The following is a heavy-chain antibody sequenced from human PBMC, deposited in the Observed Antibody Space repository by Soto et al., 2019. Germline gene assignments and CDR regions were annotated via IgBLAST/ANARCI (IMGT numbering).Heavy chain of an antibody. Sequence: SETLSLTCTVSGGSISSGGYYWSWIRHHPGKGLEWIGYIYYSGSTYYNPSLKSRVTISVDTSKNQFSLKLSSVTAADTAVYYCARSSTTVTTLLATYYYYGMDVWGQGTTVTVSS. D-gene: IGHD4-4*01. CDR2: IYYSGST. J-gene: IGHJ6*02. V-gene: IGHV4-31*03. CDR3: ARSSTTVTTLLATYYYYGMDV. CDR1: GGSISSGGYY.